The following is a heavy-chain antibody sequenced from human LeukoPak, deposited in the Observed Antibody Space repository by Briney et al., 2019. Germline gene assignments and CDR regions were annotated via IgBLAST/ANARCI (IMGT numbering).Heavy chain of an antibody. CDR3: ARSYSVRYERRYFDY. Sequence: PGGSLRLSCVASGFTSSSYSKNWVRQAPGKGLEWVSSISSSSSNIYYADSVKGRFTISRDNAKNSLYLQMNSLRAEDTAVYYCARSYSVRYERRYFDYWGQGTLVTVSS. CDR1: GFTSSSYS. J-gene: IGHJ4*02. V-gene: IGHV3-21*01. D-gene: IGHD1-26*01. CDR2: ISSSSSNI.